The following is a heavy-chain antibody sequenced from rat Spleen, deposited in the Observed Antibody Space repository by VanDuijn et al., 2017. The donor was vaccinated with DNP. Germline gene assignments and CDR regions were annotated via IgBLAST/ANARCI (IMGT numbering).Heavy chain of an antibody. CDR1: GFTFSSFP. CDR2: ISTSGGST. CDR3: TRGHY. V-gene: IGHV5-46*01. Sequence: EVQLVESGGGLVQPGRSMKLSCAASGFTFSSFPMAWVRQAPTKGLEWVATISTSGGSTYYRDSVKGRFTISRDNAKSTLYLQMNSLRSEDTATYYCTRGHYWGQGVMVTVSS. J-gene: IGHJ2*01.